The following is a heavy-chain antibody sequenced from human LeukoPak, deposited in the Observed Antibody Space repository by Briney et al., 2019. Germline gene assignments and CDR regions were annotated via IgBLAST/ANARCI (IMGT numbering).Heavy chain of an antibody. CDR1: GFTFSSYA. CDR3: ATDYYCSGGSCYPPD. CDR2: ISSNGGST. Sequence: PGGSLRLSCAASGFTFSSYAMHWVRQAPGKGLEYVSAISSNGGSTYYANSVKGRFTISRDNSKNTLYLQMGSLRAEDTAVYYCATDYYCSGGSCYPPDWGQGTLVTVSS. J-gene: IGHJ4*02. V-gene: IGHV3-64*01. D-gene: IGHD2-15*01.